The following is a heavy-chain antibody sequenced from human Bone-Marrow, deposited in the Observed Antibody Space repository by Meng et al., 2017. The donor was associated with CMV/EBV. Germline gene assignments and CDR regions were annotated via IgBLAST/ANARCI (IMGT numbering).Heavy chain of an antibody. CDR3: ARGGGVPAAIPRGSYWYFDL. CDR1: GGPFSGYY. D-gene: IGHD2-2*02. CDR2: INHSGST. Sequence: SETLSLTCAVYGGPFSGYYWSWIRQPPGKGLEWIGEINHSGSTNYNPSLKSRVTISVDTSKNQFSLKLSSVTAADTAVYYCARGGGVPAAIPRGSYWYFDLWGRGTLVTVSS. V-gene: IGHV4-34*01. J-gene: IGHJ2*01.